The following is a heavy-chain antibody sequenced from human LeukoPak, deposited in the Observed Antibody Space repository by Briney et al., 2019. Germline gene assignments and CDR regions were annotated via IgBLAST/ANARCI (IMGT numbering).Heavy chain of an antibody. CDR3: ARGDYIVATITYDY. Sequence: ASVKVSCKASGYTFTSYGISWVRQAPGQGLEWMGWINPNSGGTNYAQKFQGRVTMTRDTSISTAYMELSRLRSDDTAVYYCARGDYIVATITYDYWGQGTLVTVSS. CDR1: GYTFTSYG. J-gene: IGHJ4*02. V-gene: IGHV1-2*02. CDR2: INPNSGGT. D-gene: IGHD5-12*01.